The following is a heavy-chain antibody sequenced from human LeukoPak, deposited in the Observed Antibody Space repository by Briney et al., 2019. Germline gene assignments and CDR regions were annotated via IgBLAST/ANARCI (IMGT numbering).Heavy chain of an antibody. Sequence: ASVKVSCKTSGYTFSSYDITWVRQAPGQGLEWMGWISVHNYNTDYAQKLQGRLTMTTDTSTSAAYMELRSLRSEDTAVYYCARQGGITVFGMAQPGGAFDIWGQGTMVTVSS. CDR3: ARQGGITVFGMAQPGGAFDI. CDR2: ISVHNYNT. D-gene: IGHD3-3*01. J-gene: IGHJ3*02. V-gene: IGHV1-18*01. CDR1: GYTFSSYD.